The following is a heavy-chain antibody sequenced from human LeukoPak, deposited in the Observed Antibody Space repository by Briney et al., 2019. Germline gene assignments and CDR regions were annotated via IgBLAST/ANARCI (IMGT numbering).Heavy chain of an antibody. CDR3: ARDPRGMVRGYFDY. Sequence: GGSLRLSCAASGFTFSFYEMNWVRQAPGKGLEWVSYISSSGSTIYYSDSVKGRFTISRDNAKNSLYLQMNSLRAEDTAVYYCARDPRGMVRGYFDYWGQGTLVTVSS. D-gene: IGHD3-10*01. CDR2: ISSSGSTI. V-gene: IGHV3-48*03. J-gene: IGHJ4*02. CDR1: GFTFSFYE.